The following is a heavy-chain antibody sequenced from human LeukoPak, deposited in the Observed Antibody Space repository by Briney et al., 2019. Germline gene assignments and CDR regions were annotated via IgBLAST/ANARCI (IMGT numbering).Heavy chain of an antibody. Sequence: SETLSLTCTVSGGSISSYYWSWIRQPPGKGLEGIGYIYYSGSTNYNPPLKSRVTISVDTSKNQFSLKLSSVTAADTAVYYCARALENYSDSSGFYDPWGQGTLVTVSS. D-gene: IGHD3-22*01. V-gene: IGHV4-59*01. CDR2: IYYSGST. CDR1: GGSISSYY. CDR3: ARALENYSDSSGFYDP. J-gene: IGHJ5*02.